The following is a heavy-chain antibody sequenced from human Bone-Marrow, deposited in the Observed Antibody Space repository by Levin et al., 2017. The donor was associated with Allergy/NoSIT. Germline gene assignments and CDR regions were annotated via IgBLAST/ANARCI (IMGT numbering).Heavy chain of an antibody. CDR1: GFTFSSYT. CDR3: ARDVGHGPEYSNSRFDP. V-gene: IGHV3-21*01. Sequence: SCAASGFTFSSYTMNWVRQAPGKGLQWVSSISRTGGYIYYADSLRGRFTISRDNAKNSLYLQMNSLRAEDTAVYYCARDVGHGPEYSNSRFDPWGQGTLVTVSS. CDR2: ISRTGGYI. J-gene: IGHJ5*02. D-gene: IGHD6-6*01.